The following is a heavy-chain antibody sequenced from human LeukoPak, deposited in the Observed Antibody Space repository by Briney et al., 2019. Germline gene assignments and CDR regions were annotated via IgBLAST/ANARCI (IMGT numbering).Heavy chain of an antibody. J-gene: IGHJ4*02. CDR3: AMSVEMPPIPSFDY. CDR2: VSAANNP. CDR1: GYVFTPHH. V-gene: IGHV1-3*01. Sequence: ASLKVSCKTSGYVFTPHHIHWMRHAPGQGLELFGWVSAANNPEYSQKFQGRVVITRDASATTSYLELNSLRSEDTAVYYCAMSVEMPPIPSFDYWGQGTLVTVSS. D-gene: IGHD5-24*01.